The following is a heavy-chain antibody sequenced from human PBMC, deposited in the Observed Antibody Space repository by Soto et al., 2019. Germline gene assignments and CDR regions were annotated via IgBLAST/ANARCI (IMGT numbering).Heavy chain of an antibody. J-gene: IGHJ6*02. Sequence: EAQLAESGGGLVQPGGSRRLSCAASGFTFSKFWMHWVRQAPGKGLVWVSRITSDGSGTVYADSVRGRFTISRDNAKNTVYLEMTSLRAEDTAIYYCVKSWGLWGHGTTVTVSS. CDR2: ITSDGSGT. V-gene: IGHV3-74*01. D-gene: IGHD3-16*01. CDR1: GFTFSKFW. CDR3: VKSWGL.